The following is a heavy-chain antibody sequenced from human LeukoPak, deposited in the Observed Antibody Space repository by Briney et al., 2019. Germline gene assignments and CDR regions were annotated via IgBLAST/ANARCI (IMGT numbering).Heavy chain of an antibody. Sequence: PGRSLRLSCAASGFTFSSYAMHWVRQAPGKGLEWVAVISYDGSNKYYADSVKGRFTISRDNSKNTLYLQMNSLGAEDTAVYYCAKAVALYYYGMDVWGQGTTVTVSS. CDR3: AKAVALYYYGMDV. J-gene: IGHJ6*02. CDR1: GFTFSSYA. V-gene: IGHV3-30-3*01. CDR2: ISYDGSNK. D-gene: IGHD4-23*01.